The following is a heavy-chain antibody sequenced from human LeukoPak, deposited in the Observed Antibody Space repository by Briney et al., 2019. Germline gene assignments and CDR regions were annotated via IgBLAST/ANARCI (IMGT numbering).Heavy chain of an antibody. CDR3: AKATGNLGN. J-gene: IGHJ4*02. D-gene: IGHD1-1*01. Sequence: GGSLRLSCTVSGFTVSSNSMSWVRQAPGKGLEWVSFIYSDNTHYSDSVKGRFTISGDNSKNTLYVQMNSLAAEDTAIYYCAKATGNLGNWGQGTLVTVSS. CDR1: GFTVSSNS. V-gene: IGHV3-53*01. CDR2: IYSDNT.